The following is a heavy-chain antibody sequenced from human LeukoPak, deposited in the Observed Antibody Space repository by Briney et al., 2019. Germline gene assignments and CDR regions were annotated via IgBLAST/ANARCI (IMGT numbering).Heavy chain of an antibody. CDR1: NDSISNYY. Sequence: SETLSLTCTVSNDSISNYYWSWIRQPPGKGLEWIAYIDYRGSTINNPSLRSRITISVDTSRNQFSLKLRSVTAADTAVYYCARSRSGYGYEHGAFEIWGQGTMVTVSS. CDR2: IDYRGST. D-gene: IGHD5-12*01. CDR3: ARSRSGYGYEHGAFEI. J-gene: IGHJ3*02. V-gene: IGHV4-59*01.